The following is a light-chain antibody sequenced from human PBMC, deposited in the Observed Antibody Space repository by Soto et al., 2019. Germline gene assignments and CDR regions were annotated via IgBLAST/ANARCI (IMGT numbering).Light chain of an antibody. V-gene: IGKV3-20*01. CDR1: QSVTSNY. CDR2: GAS. CDR3: HQYDSLPLT. Sequence: IVLTQSPGTLSLSPGERATLSCGANQSVTSNYLAWYQQKPGQAPRLLIHGASIRATGIPDRFSARGSGSDFTLTISRLEPDDFAVYYCHQYDSLPLTFGGGTKVDI. J-gene: IGKJ4*01.